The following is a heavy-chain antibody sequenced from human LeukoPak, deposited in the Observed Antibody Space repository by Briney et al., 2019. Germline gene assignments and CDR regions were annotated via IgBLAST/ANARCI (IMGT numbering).Heavy chain of an antibody. D-gene: IGHD3-10*01. CDR2: IYYSGST. Sequence: KPSETLSLTCRVSGASINSGSNYWGWIRQPPGKTLEWIGSIYYSGSTYYNPSLKSRVTISVDTSKNQFSLKLSSVTAADTAVYYCARVVTMVRGVLYYFDYWGQGTLVTVSS. V-gene: IGHV4-39*07. CDR3: ARVVTMVRGVLYYFDY. CDR1: GASINSGSNY. J-gene: IGHJ4*02.